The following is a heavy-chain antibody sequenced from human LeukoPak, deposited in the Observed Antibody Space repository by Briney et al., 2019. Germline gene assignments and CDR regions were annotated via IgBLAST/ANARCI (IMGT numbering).Heavy chain of an antibody. CDR1: GYTFTSYG. CDR2: ISAYNGNT. D-gene: IGHD6-6*01. Sequence: ASVKVSCKASGYTFTSYGISWVRQAPGQGLEWMGWISAYNGNTNYAQKLQGRVTMTTDTSTSTAYMELSSLRSEDTAVYYCARAVSSARDYYYYMDVWGKGTTVTVSS. J-gene: IGHJ6*03. CDR3: ARAVSSARDYYYYMDV. V-gene: IGHV1-18*01.